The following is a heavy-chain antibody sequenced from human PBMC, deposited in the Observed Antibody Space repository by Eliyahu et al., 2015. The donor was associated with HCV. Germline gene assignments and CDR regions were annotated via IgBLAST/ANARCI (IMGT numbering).Heavy chain of an antibody. V-gene: IGHV3-23*01. D-gene: IGHD3-10*01. J-gene: IGHJ4*02. CDR3: ATTLLYFGESLFGHHLDF. CDR2: ISGSGSTT. Sequence: EVQLLESGGGLVQFGGSLXLSCAASGFDFSXHAMXWVRQTPGKGLEWVSVISGSGSTTYYADSVKGRFTISRDNSKNLVFVQMNTLGFDDTGVYFCATTLLYFGESLFGHHLDFWGRGKPGHRLL. CDR1: GFDFSXHA.